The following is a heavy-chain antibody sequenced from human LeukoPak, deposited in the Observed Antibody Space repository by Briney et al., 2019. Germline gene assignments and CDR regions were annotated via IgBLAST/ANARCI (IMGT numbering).Heavy chain of an antibody. J-gene: IGHJ4*02. V-gene: IGHV1-8*01. CDR2: MNPNSGNT. CDR3: ARGTRHCQSTSCYTFDY. D-gene: IGHD2-2*02. Sequence: ASVKVSCKASGYTFTSYDINWVRQATGQGLEWMGWMNPNSGNTGYAQKFQGRVTMTRNTSISTAYMELSSLTSEDAAVHYCARGTRHCQSTSCYTFDYWGQGTLVTVSS. CDR1: GYTFTSYD.